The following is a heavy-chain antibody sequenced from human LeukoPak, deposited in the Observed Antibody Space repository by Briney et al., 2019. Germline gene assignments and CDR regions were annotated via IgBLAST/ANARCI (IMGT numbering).Heavy chain of an antibody. CDR2: IIPIFGTA. CDR3: ARSKAYTVTRIDIAGTAFNWFDP. J-gene: IGHJ5*02. CDR1: GGTFSSYA. V-gene: IGHV1-69*05. D-gene: IGHD4-11*01. Sequence: SVKVSCKASGGTFSSYAISWVRQAPVQGLEWMGGIIPIFGTANYAQKFQGRVTITTDESTSTAYMELSSLRSEDTAVYYCARSKAYTVTRIDIAGTAFNWFDPWGQGTLVTVSS.